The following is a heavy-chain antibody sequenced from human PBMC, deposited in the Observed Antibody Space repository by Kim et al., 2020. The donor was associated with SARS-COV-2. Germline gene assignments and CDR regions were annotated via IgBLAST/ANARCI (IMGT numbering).Heavy chain of an antibody. CDR2: IYPGDSDT. CDR3: ASPRFYGSGSFTDY. V-gene: IGHV5-51*01. J-gene: IGHJ4*02. Sequence: GESLKISCKGSGSTFSTNWIGWVRQMPGKGLELVGIIYPGDSDTRYSPSFRGQVTISADRSITTVYLQWSSLKASDTAIYYCASPRFYGSGSFTDYWGQATLVTVSS. CDR1: GSTFSTNW. D-gene: IGHD3-10*01.